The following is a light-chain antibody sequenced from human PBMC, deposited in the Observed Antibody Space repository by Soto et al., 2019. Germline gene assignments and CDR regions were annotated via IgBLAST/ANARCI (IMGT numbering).Light chain of an antibody. J-gene: IGKJ4*01. CDR1: QGISTY. CDR3: QKYNSVPLT. V-gene: IGKV1-27*01. CDR2: AAS. Sequence: DIQMTQSPSSLSASVGDRVTITCRASQGISTYLAWYQQKPGKVPKLLIYAASTLQSAVPSRFSVSGSGTDFTLTISSLQTEDVATYYCQKYNSVPLTFGGGTKVEIK.